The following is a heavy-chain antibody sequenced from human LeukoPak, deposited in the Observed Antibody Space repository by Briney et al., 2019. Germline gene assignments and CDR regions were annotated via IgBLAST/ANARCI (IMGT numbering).Heavy chain of an antibody. V-gene: IGHV4-31*03. CDR3: ARDNSVGDFWSGYSRAGGMDV. CDR2: IYYSGST. D-gene: IGHD3-3*01. CDR1: GFSISSGGYY. Sequence: SETLSLTCTVSGFSISSGGYYWSWIRQHPGKDLEWIVYIYYSGSTYYNPSLKSRVTISVDTSKNQFSLKLSSVTAADTAVYYCARDNSVGDFWSGYSRAGGMDVWGQGTTVTVSS. J-gene: IGHJ6*02.